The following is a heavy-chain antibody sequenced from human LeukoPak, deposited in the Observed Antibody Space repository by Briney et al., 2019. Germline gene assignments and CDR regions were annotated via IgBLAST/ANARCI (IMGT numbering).Heavy chain of an antibody. D-gene: IGHD3-22*01. CDR3: AKDLTRYYYYDSSGYYFPADY. Sequence: GGSLRLSCAASGFTFSSYGMSWVRQAPGKGLEWVSAISGSGGSTYYADSVEGRFTISRDNSKNTLYLQMNSLRAEDTAVYYCAKDLTRYYYYDSSGYYFPADYWGQGTLVTVSS. V-gene: IGHV3-23*01. J-gene: IGHJ4*02. CDR1: GFTFSSYG. CDR2: ISGSGGST.